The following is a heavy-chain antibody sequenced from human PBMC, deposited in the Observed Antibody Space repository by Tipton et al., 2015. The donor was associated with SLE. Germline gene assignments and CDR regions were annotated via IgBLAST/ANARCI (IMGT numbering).Heavy chain of an antibody. CDR2: IFYSGST. V-gene: IGHV4-39*07. CDR3: ARDPYGNEDY. CDR1: GGSISSSSYY. D-gene: IGHD4-11*01. J-gene: IGHJ4*02. Sequence: PTCTVPGGSISSSSYYWGWIRQPPGKGLEWIGSIFYSGSTYYNPSLKSRVTISVDTSKNQFSLKLSSVTAADTAVYYCARDPYGNEDYWGQGALVTVSS.